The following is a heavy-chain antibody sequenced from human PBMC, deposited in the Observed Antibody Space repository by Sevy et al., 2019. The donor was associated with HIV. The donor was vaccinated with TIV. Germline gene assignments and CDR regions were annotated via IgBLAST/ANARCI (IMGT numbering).Heavy chain of an antibody. CDR1: GFTFNFHG. Sequence: GGFLRLSCAASGFTFNFHGMHWVRQAPGKGLEWVAFIWHDGSNKYMADSVKGRFTISRDNSKNTLFLQMNSLTVEDTVGYYCARETDNSARWLDPWGQGTLVTVSS. J-gene: IGHJ5*02. CDR2: IWHDGSNK. D-gene: IGHD4-4*01. CDR3: ARETDNSARWLDP. V-gene: IGHV3-30*02.